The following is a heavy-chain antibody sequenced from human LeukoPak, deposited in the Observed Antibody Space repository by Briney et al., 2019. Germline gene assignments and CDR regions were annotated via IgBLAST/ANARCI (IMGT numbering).Heavy chain of an antibody. Sequence: SETLSLTCTVSGYSISSGYSWGWIRQPPGKGLEWIGSIYHSGSTYYNPSLKSRVTISVDTSKNQFSLKLSSVTAADTAVYYCASIAARRPDYWGQGTLVTVSS. CDR2: IYHSGST. CDR3: ASIAARRPDY. CDR1: GYSISSGYS. J-gene: IGHJ4*02. D-gene: IGHD6-6*01. V-gene: IGHV4-38-2*02.